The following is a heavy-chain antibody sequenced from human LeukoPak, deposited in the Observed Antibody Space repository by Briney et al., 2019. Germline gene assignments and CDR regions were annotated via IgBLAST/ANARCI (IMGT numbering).Heavy chain of an antibody. CDR1: GYTFTGYY. CDR2: INPNSGGT. CDR3: ARDGGRIAVAGTVNWFDP. J-gene: IGHJ5*02. V-gene: IGHV1-2*02. Sequence: ASVKVSCKASGYTFTGYYMHWVRQAPGQGLEWMGWINPNSGGTNYAQKFQGRVTMTRDTSISTAYMELSRLRSDDTAVYYCARDGGRIAVAGTVNWFDPWGQGTLVTVSS. D-gene: IGHD6-19*01.